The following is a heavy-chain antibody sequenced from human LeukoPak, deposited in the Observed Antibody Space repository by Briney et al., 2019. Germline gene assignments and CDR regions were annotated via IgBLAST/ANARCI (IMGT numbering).Heavy chain of an antibody. V-gene: IGHV4-34*01. CDR3: ASHYYYGSSGYYDY. D-gene: IGHD3-22*01. CDR2: IDEKRRT. J-gene: IGHJ4*02. CDR1: GSFSDHS. Sequence: SETLSLTCAVYGSFSDHSWSWVRQPPGKGLEWIGEIDEKRRTSYSPSLTSRVTMSVDTSKNQFSLKLSSVTAADTAVYYCASHYYYGSSGYYDYWGQGTLVTVSS.